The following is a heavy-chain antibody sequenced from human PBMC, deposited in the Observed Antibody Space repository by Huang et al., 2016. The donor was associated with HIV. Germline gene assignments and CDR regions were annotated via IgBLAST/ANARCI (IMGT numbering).Heavy chain of an antibody. Sequence: QVQLVQSGAEVKTPGSSVKVSCKASGGTFSKYAISWVRQAPGQGREWMGGSIPRLGTPNYARKFQGRVTSTADDSTSTTYVEVSSLRSEDTALYYCARGQLGSYGDYDVLYWGQGTLVTVSS. CDR1: GGTFSKYA. D-gene: IGHD4-17*01. CDR3: ARGQLGSYGDYDVLY. V-gene: IGHV1-69*13. CDR2: SIPRLGTP. J-gene: IGHJ4*02.